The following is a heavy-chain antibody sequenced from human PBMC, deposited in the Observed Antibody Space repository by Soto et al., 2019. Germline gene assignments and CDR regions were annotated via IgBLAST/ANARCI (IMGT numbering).Heavy chain of an antibody. D-gene: IGHD2-2*01. J-gene: IGHJ5*02. V-gene: IGHV3-74*01. Sequence: SLGLSCSSCVVTCRSYWMPVLRKDTGKGLVWVSRINSDGSSTSYAASVKGRFTISRDNAKNTLYLQMNSLRAEDTALYYCTSSRLKYHGFDPWGQGTLVTVSS. CDR1: VVTCRSYW. CDR2: INSDGSST. CDR3: TSSRLKYHGFDP.